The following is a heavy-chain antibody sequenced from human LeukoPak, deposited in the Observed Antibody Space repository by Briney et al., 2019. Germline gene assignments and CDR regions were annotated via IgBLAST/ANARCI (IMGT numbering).Heavy chain of an antibody. CDR2: ISSNGGST. J-gene: IGHJ4*02. CDR1: GFTFSSYA. Sequence: GGSLRLSCAASGFTFSSYAMHWVRQAPGKGLEYVSAISSNGGSTYYANSVKGRFTISRDNSKNTLYLQMGSLRAEDMAVYYCARDAQPMVRGEVTSYFDYWGQGTLVTVSS. CDR3: ARDAQPMVRGEVTSYFDY. V-gene: IGHV3-64*01. D-gene: IGHD3-10*01.